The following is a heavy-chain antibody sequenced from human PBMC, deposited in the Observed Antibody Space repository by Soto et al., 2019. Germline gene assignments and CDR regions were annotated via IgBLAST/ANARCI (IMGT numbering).Heavy chain of an antibody. V-gene: IGHV4-34*01. CDR3: ARGRNYIWGSYRYSSFDY. D-gene: IGHD3-16*02. CDR2: INHSGST. Sequence: SETLSLTCAVYGGSFSGYYWSWIRQPPGKGLEWIGEINHSGSTNYNPSLKSRVTISVDTSKNQFSLKLSSVTAADTAVYYCARGRNYIWGSYRYSSFDYCGQGTLVTXSS. J-gene: IGHJ4*02. CDR1: GGSFSGYY.